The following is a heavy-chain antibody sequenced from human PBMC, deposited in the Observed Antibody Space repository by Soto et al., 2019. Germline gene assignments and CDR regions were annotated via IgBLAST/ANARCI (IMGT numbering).Heavy chain of an antibody. CDR2: IYHTGST. D-gene: IGHD3-16*01. V-gene: IGHV4-61*01. CDR3: ARWGVAMDV. CDR1: GGSVNSFYY. Sequence: SETLSLTCSVSGGSVNSFYYWSWIQQPPGKGLEWLGYIYHTGSTNYQPSLKSRVTISLDTSKNQFSLNLNSVTAADTAVYYCARWGVAMDVWGQGTTVTVYS. J-gene: IGHJ6*02.